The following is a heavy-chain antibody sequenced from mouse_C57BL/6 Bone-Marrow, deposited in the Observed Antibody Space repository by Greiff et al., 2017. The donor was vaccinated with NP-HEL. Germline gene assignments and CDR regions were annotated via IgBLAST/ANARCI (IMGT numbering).Heavy chain of an antibody. J-gene: IGHJ4*01. D-gene: IGHD1-1*01. V-gene: IGHV1-61*01. CDR1: GYTFTSYW. Sequence: QVQLQQPGAELVRPGSSVKLSCKASGYTFTSYWMDWVKQRPGQGLEWIGNIYPSDSETHYNQQFKDKATLTVDKSYSPAYMQLSSLTSEDSAVYYCARGIYYYGSSYFYYYAMDYWGQGTSVTVSS. CDR2: IYPSDSET. CDR3: ARGIYYYGSSYFYYYAMDY.